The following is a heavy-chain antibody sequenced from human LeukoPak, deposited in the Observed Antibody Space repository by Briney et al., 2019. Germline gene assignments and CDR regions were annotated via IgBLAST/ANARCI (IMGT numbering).Heavy chain of an antibody. Sequence: SETLSLTRTVSGGSISSGSYYWSWIRQPAGKGLEWIGRIYTSGSTNYNPSLKSRVTISVDTSKNQFSLKLSSVTAADTAVYYCARDGVTFYYYYMDVWGKGTTVTVSS. D-gene: IGHD3-3*01. CDR2: IYTSGST. V-gene: IGHV4-61*02. CDR3: ARDGVTFYYYYMDV. CDR1: GGSISSGSYY. J-gene: IGHJ6*03.